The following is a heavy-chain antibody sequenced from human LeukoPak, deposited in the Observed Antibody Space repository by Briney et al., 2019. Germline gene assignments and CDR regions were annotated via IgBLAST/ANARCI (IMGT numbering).Heavy chain of an antibody. CDR1: GGSISSSSYY. V-gene: IGHV4-39*07. Sequence: PSETLSLTCTVSGGSISSSSYYWGWIRQPSGKGLEWIGSIYYSGSTYYNPSLKSRVTISVDTSKNQFSLKLSSVTAADTAVYYCARRRPDPAYRGFGYYYYMDVWGKGTTVTVSS. CDR2: IYYSGST. CDR3: ARRRPDPAYRGFGYYYYMDV. J-gene: IGHJ6*03. D-gene: IGHD1-26*01.